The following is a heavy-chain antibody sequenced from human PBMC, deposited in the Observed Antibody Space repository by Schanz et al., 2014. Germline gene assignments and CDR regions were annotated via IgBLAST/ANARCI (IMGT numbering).Heavy chain of an antibody. CDR1: GYAFTTYG. CDR2: ISTFRNEDT. Sequence: QVQLVQSGAEVKKPGASVRVSCKVSGYAFTTYGISWVRQAPGQGPEFMGWISTFRNEDTNSARRCQGRLTMTTDTSTSTAYMELRSLRSDDTAVYYCARDRRRYCSTASCLHDNWFDPWGQGTLXIVSS. V-gene: IGHV1-18*01. D-gene: IGHD2-2*01. J-gene: IGHJ5*02. CDR3: ARDRRRYCSTASCLHDNWFDP.